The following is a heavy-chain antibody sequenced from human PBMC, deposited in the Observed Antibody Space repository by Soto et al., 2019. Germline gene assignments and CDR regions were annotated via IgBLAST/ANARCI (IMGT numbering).Heavy chain of an antibody. D-gene: IGHD3-3*01. J-gene: IGHJ4*02. V-gene: IGHV4-31*03. Sequence: PSETLSLTCTVSGGSISTGGYYWSWIRQYPGKGLEWPGYIDGSGYTFYNPSLQSRLTLSMDTSKNQFSLKLSSATAADTAVYFCARKQAGFFYGIDYWGQGTLVTVSS. CDR2: IDGSGYT. CDR3: ARKQAGFFYGIDY. CDR1: GGSISTGGYY.